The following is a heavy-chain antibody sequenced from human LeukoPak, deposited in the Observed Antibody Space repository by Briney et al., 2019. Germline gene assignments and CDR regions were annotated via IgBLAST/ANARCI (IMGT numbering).Heavy chain of an antibody. CDR3: ARGLKGYSYGPTFDY. D-gene: IGHD5-18*01. J-gene: IGHJ4*02. Sequence: ASETLSLTCTVSGGSISSYYWSWIRQPPGKGLEWVGYIYYSGSTNYNPSLKSRVTISVDTSKNQFSLKLSSVTAADTAVYYCARGLKGYSYGPTFDYWGQGTLVTVSS. V-gene: IGHV4-59*01. CDR1: GGSISSYY. CDR2: IYYSGST.